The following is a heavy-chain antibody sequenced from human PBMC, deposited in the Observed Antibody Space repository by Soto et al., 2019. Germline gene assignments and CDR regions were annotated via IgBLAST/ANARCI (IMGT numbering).Heavy chain of an antibody. CDR3: ARSDRWQYYFDY. V-gene: IGHV4-31*03. D-gene: IGHD3-22*01. Sequence: QVQLQESGPGLVKPSQTLSLTCTVSGGSISSGGYYWRWIRQHPGKGLEWIGYIYYSGSTYYNPSLKSRVTISVDTSKNQFSLKLSSVTAADTAVYYCARSDRWQYYFDYWVQGTLVTVSS. CDR2: IYYSGST. J-gene: IGHJ4*02. CDR1: GGSISSGGYY.